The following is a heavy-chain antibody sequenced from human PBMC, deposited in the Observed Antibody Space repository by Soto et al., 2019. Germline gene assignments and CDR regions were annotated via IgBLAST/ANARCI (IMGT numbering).Heavy chain of an antibody. J-gene: IGHJ4*02. CDR3: AKDRVSGRWLQFAPVPPLDY. Sequence: GGSLRLSCAASGFTFSSYAMSWVRQAPGKGLEWVSAISGSGGSTYYADSVKGRFTISRDNSKNTLYLQMNSLRAEDTAVYYCAKDRVSGRWLQFAPVPPLDYWGQGTLVTVSS. CDR1: GFTFSSYA. CDR2: ISGSGGST. V-gene: IGHV3-23*01. D-gene: IGHD5-12*01.